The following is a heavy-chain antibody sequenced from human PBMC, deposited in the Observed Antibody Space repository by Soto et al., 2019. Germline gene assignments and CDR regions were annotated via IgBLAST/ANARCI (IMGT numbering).Heavy chain of an antibody. J-gene: IGHJ4*02. V-gene: IGHV4-59*01. CDR2: IYYTGST. CDR3: ARSSSWSGAQGY. D-gene: IGHD6-13*01. Sequence: SETLSLTCTISGGSISNSYWTWIRQPPGKGLEWIGYIYYTGSTNYNPSLKSRVTISIDTSKNQFSLKLNSVTAADTAVYYCARSSSWSGAQGYWGQGTLVTVSS. CDR1: GGSISNSY.